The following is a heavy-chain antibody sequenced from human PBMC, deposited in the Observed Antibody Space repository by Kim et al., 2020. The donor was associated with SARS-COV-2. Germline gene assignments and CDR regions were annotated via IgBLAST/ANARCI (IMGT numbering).Heavy chain of an antibody. Sequence: SETLSLTCTVSGGSISSGGYYWSWIRQHPGKGLEWIGYIYYSGSTYYNPSLKSRVTISVDTSKNQFSLKLSSVTAADTAVYYCARDLRPAMETGWFDPWGQGTLVTVSS. CDR1: GGSISSGGYY. V-gene: IGHV4-31*03. J-gene: IGHJ5*02. CDR3: ARDLRPAMETGWFDP. CDR2: IYYSGST. D-gene: IGHD5-18*01.